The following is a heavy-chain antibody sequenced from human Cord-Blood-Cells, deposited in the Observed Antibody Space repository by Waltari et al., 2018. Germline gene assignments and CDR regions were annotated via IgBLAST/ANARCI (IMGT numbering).Heavy chain of an antibody. CDR1: VYTFTGCY. J-gene: IGHJ4*02. CDR2: INPNSGGT. CDR3: ARSPVIAAAGIPLDY. D-gene: IGHD6-13*01. Sequence: QVQLVQPGAALNTPGASVTVSSQAVVYTFTGCYMHCVLQAPGQGLEWMGWINPNSGGTNDAQKFQGRVTMTRDTSISTAYMELSRLRSDDTAVYYCARSPVIAAAGIPLDYWGQGTLVTVSS. V-gene: IGHV1-2*02.